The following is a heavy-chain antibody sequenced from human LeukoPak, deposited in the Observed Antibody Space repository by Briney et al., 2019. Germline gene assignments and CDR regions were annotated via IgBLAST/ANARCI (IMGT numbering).Heavy chain of an antibody. D-gene: IGHD4-17*01. J-gene: IGHJ6*02. V-gene: IGHV4-39*07. CDR3: ARDRVGDYGDYVAIYYYYGMDV. Sequence: SETLSLTCTVSGGSISSSSYYWGWIRQPPGKGLEWIGSIYYSGSTYYNPSLKSRVTISVDTSKNQFSLKLSSVTAADTAVYYCARDRVGDYGDYVAIYYYYGMDVWGQGTTVTVSS. CDR1: GGSISSSSYY. CDR2: IYYSGST.